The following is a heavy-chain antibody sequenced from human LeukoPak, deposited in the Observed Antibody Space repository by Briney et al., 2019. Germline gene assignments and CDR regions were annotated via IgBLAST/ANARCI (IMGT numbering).Heavy chain of an antibody. V-gene: IGHV1-46*01. D-gene: IGHD1-26*01. CDR3: ARDNSVGDNAWWFDP. CDR2: INPTGGST. CDR1: GYTFTTYY. Sequence: GASVKVSCKASGYTFTTYYRHWVRQAPGQGLEWMGLINPTGGSTGYAQKFQGRVTMTRDMSTSTDYMELSSLRSEDTAIYYCARDNSVGDNAWWFDPWGQGTLVTVSS. J-gene: IGHJ5*02.